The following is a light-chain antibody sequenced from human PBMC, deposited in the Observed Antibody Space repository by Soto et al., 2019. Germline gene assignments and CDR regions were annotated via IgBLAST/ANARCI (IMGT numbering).Light chain of an antibody. J-gene: IGKJ1*01. V-gene: IGKV3-20*01. CDR1: QSVNSNH. Sequence: DIVLTQSPGTLSLSPGDRGTLSCRASQSVNSNHLAWYQQKPGQAPRLLIYGASSRDTGVPDRFSGSGSGTDFNLNINRLEPEDCSVYYCHQYGSPLWTFGQGTKVEIK. CDR2: GAS. CDR3: HQYGSPLWT.